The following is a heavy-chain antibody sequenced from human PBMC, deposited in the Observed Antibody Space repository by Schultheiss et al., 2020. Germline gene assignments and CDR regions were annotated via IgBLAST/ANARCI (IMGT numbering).Heavy chain of an antibody. J-gene: IGHJ4*02. CDR3: ARDPRFKGFDY. D-gene: IGHD3-10*01. CDR2: INSDGSST. CDR1: GFTFSSYE. V-gene: IGHV3-74*01. Sequence: GGSLRLSCAASGFTFSSYEMNWVRQAPGKGLVWVSRINSDGSSTSYADSVKGRFTISRDNAKNTLYLQMNSLRAEDTAVYYCARDPRFKGFDYWGQGTLVTVSS.